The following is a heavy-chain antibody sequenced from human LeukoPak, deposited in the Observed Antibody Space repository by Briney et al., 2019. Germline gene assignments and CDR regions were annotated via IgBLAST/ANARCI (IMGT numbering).Heavy chain of an antibody. CDR3: ARDQRVYDSSGYRWYFDL. CDR1: GGSVSSGSYY. D-gene: IGHD3-22*01. CDR2: IYYSGST. V-gene: IGHV4-61*01. Sequence: PSETLSLTCTVSGGSVSSGSYYWRWIRQPPGKGLEWIGYIYYSGSTNYNPSLKSRVTISVDTSKNQFSLKLSSVTAADTAVYYCARDQRVYDSSGYRWYFDLWGRGTLVTVSS. J-gene: IGHJ2*01.